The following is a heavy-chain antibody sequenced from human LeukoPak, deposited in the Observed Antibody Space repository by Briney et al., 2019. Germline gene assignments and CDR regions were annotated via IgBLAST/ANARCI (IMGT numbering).Heavy chain of an antibody. CDR2: LYSDGDT. D-gene: IGHD1-14*01. CDR3: ARGVEPLAANTLAY. CDR1: GFTVITND. J-gene: IGHJ4*02. V-gene: IGHV3-53*01. Sequence: GSLRVSCAASGFTVITNDMTWVRQAPGKRLEWVSVLYSDGDTKYADSVQGRFTISRDNSKNTMHLEMKSLSPDATAVSYIARGVEPLAANTLAYWGQGTLVTVSS.